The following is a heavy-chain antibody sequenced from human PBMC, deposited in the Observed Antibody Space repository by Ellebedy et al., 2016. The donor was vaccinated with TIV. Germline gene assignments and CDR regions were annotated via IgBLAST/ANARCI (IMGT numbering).Heavy chain of an antibody. Sequence: ASVKVSCKASGYSFTGYPMNWVRQAPGQGLEWLGWINMNTGNPKYAQGFTGRFVFSLDTSVSTAYLQISSLKVEDTAVYYCARDSRYNWNDWDFYHMDVWGKGTTVTVSS. V-gene: IGHV7-4-1*02. CDR1: GYSFTGYP. J-gene: IGHJ6*03. D-gene: IGHD1-1*01. CDR3: ARDSRYNWNDWDFYHMDV. CDR2: INMNTGNP.